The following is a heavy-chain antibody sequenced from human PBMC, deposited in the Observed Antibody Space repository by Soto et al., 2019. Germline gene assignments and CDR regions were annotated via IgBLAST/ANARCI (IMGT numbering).Heavy chain of an antibody. CDR2: INWNGGST. V-gene: IGHV3-20*01. CDR3: ARTYCSGGSCSPRPPKFDY. J-gene: IGHJ4*02. Sequence: EVQLVESGGGVVRPGGSLRLSCAASGFTFDDYGMSWVRQAPGKGLEWVSGINWNGGSTGYADSVKGRFTISRDNAKNSLYLQMNSLRAEDTALYHCARTYCSGGSCSPRPPKFDYWGQGTLVTVSS. CDR1: GFTFDDYG. D-gene: IGHD2-15*01.